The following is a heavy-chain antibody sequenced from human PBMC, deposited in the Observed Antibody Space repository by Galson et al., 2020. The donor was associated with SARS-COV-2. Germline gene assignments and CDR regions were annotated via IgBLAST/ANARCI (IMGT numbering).Heavy chain of an antibody. J-gene: IGHJ3*02. CDR1: GGSISTNNYY. V-gene: IGHV4-39*07. Sequence: ASETLSLTCTVSGGSISTNNYYWAWIRQPPGKGLAWIGTIYHSGNTYYNPSLESRLIISIDTSKNQFSLRLSSVTAADAAVYYCARNDYADYEDAYDIWGQGTMVTVSS. CDR3: ARNDYADYEDAYDI. D-gene: IGHD4-17*01. CDR2: IYHSGNT.